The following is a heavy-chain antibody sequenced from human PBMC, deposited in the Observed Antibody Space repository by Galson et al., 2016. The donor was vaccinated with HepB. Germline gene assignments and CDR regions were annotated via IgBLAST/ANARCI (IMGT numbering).Heavy chain of an antibody. CDR1: GFSLSTSGVG. J-gene: IGHJ2*01. V-gene: IGHV2-5*02. Sequence: PALVKPTQTLTLTCTFSGFSLSTSGVGVGWIRQPPGKALEWLALIYWDDDKRYSPSLKSRLTTTKDTSKNQVVLTMTNMDPVDTATYYCAHYYYDSSGYYPPYFDLWGRGTLVTVSS. D-gene: IGHD3-22*01. CDR3: AHYYYDSSGYYPPYFDL. CDR2: IYWDDDK.